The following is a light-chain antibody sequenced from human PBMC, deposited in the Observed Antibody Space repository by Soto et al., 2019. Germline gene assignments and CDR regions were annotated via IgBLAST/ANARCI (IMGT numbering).Light chain of an antibody. CDR1: SSDVGGYNY. CDR3: SSYTSRSTHKDV. CDR2: EVS. Sequence: QSVLTQPASVSGSPGQSITISCTGTSSDVGGYNYVSWYQQHPGKAPKLMIYEVSNRPSGVSNRFSGSKSGNTASLTISGFQAEDEADYYCSSYTSRSTHKDVFGTGTKVPV. J-gene: IGLJ1*01. V-gene: IGLV2-14*01.